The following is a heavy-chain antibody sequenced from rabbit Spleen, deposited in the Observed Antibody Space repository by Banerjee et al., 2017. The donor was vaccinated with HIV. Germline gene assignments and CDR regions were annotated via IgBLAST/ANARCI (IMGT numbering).Heavy chain of an antibody. V-gene: IGHV1S40*01. D-gene: IGHD4-1*01. CDR1: GFSFSSRYY. J-gene: IGHJ4*01. CDR2: IYADSSGST. CDR3: ARETSSGWGIVSYYFNL. Sequence: QSLEESGGDLVKPGASLTLTCTASGFSFSSRYYMCWVRQAPGKGLEWIACIYADSSGSTYYASWAKGRFTISKTSSTTVTLQMTSLTAADTATYFCARETSSGWGIVSYYFNLWGQGTLVTVS.